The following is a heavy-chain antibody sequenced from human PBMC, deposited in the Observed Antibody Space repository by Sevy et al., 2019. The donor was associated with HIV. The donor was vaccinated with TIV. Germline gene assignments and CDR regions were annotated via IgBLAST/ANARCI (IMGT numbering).Heavy chain of an antibody. Sequence: SETLSLTCTVSGGSVSSGSYYWSWIRQPPGKGLEWIGYIYYSRSTNYNPSLKSRVTISVDTSKNQFSLKLNSVTAADTAVYYCASSRVGASPFDYWGQGTLVTVSS. CDR3: ASSRVGASPFDY. J-gene: IGHJ4*02. V-gene: IGHV4-61*01. D-gene: IGHD1-26*01. CDR1: GGSVSSGSYY. CDR2: IYYSRST.